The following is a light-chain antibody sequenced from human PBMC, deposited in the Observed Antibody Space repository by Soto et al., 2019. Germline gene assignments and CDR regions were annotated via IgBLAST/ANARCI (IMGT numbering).Light chain of an antibody. CDR1: SSNIGAGYD. V-gene: IGLV1-40*01. Sequence: QSVLTQPPSMSGAPGQRVTISCTGSSSNIGAGYDVHWYQHLPGTAPKPLLYANNNRPSGVPDRFSGSKSGTSASLAITGLQAEDEADYYCQSYDSSLRVFGGGTKLTVL. CDR2: ANN. CDR3: QSYDSSLRV. J-gene: IGLJ3*02.